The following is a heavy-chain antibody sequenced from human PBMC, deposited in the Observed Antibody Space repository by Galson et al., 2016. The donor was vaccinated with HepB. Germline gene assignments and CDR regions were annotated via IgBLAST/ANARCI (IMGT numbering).Heavy chain of an antibody. D-gene: IGHD3-16*01. Sequence: SLRLSCAASGFAINNAWMNWVRQAPGKGLEWVGRIKSKTDAGTTDYAAPVKGRFTFSRDDSKNTVYLQMNSLKTEDTAVYYCARGWVESYYYYGLDVWGQGTTVTVSS. J-gene: IGHJ6*02. CDR2: IKSKTDAGTT. V-gene: IGHV3-15*07. CDR1: GFAINNAW. CDR3: ARGWVESYYYYGLDV.